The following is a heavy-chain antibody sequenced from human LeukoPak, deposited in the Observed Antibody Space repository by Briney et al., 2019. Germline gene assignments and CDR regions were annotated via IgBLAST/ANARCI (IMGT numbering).Heavy chain of an antibody. V-gene: IGHV1-46*01. CDR1: GYTFTSYY. CDR3: ARARQTYYYDSSGYYQSPDY. CDR2: INPSGGST. D-gene: IGHD3-22*01. Sequence: ASVKVSCKASGYTFTSYYMHWVRQAPGQGLEWMGIINPSGGSTSYAQKFQGRVTMTRNTSISTAYMELRSLRSDDTAVYYCARARQTYYYDSSGYYQSPDYWGQGTLVAVSS. J-gene: IGHJ4*02.